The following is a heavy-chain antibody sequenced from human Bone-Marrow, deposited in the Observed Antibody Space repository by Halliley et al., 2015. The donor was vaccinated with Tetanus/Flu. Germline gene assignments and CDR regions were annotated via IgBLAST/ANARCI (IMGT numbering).Heavy chain of an antibody. CDR3: ARLGLAADGFHWFDP. CDR2: ISDDNGNT. Sequence: QLVQSGAEVKKPGASVKVSCKTSGYTFNRYGITWVRLAPGQGLEWMGWISDDNGNTNYAQKFQGRVTMTTDTSTSAAYMEVRGLRSDDPAIYYGARLGLAADGFHWFDPWGQGTLVTVSP. J-gene: IGHJ5*02. CDR1: GYTFNRYG. V-gene: IGHV1-18*01. D-gene: IGHD6-13*01.